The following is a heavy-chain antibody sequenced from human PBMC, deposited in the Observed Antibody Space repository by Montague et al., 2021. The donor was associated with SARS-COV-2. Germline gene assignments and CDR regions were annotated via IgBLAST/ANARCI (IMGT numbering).Heavy chain of an antibody. CDR1: GFTFNNYA. Sequence: SLRLSCAASGFTFNNYAMHWVRQAPGKGLEWVAIILYDGSNKYYADSVKGRFAISRDNSKNTLYLQVNSLRAEDTAVYYCVRASLIKARIAVAGTTVYWGQGTLVTISS. D-gene: IGHD6-19*01. J-gene: IGHJ4*02. CDR2: ILYDGSNK. V-gene: IGHV3-30*09. CDR3: VRASLIKARIAVAGTTVY.